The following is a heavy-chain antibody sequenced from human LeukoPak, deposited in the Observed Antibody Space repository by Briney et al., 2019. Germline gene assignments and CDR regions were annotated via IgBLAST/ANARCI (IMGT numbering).Heavy chain of an antibody. CDR3: AKDRPLTAGAFDI. CDR2: IGTAGDT. J-gene: IGHJ3*02. CDR1: GFTFSSYD. V-gene: IGHV3-13*01. Sequence: QPGGSLRLSCAASGFTFSSYDMHWVRHATGKGLEWVSAIGTAGDTYYPGSVKGRFTISRENAKNSLYLQMNSLRAEDTAVYYCAKDRPLTAGAFDIWGQGTMVTVSS.